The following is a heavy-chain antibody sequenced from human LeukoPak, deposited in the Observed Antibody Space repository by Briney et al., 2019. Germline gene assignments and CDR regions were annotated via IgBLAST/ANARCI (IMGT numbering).Heavy chain of an antibody. CDR1: GIIFGDFA. CDR2: IEGGGHST. D-gene: IGHD2-2*01. Sequence: GGSLRLSCAASGIIFGDFAMDWVRQAPGKGLEWISGIEGGGHSTHYADSVKGRFTISRDNPRSTLYLEMENLRVEDTAIYYCAQDTSSSTYSFDSWGQGTLVIVSS. CDR3: AQDTSSSTYSFDS. V-gene: IGHV3-23*01. J-gene: IGHJ4*02.